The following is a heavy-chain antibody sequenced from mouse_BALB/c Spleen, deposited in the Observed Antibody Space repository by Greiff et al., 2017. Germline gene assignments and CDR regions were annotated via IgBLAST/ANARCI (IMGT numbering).Heavy chain of an antibody. V-gene: IGHV1S81*02. Sequence: QQSCKASGYTFTSYWMHWVKQRPGQGLEWIGEINPSNGRTNYNEKFKSKATLTVDKSSSTAYMQLSSLTSEDSAVYYCARTSFAYWGQGTLVTVSA. J-gene: IGHJ3*01. CDR2: INPSNGRT. CDR1: GYTFTSYW. CDR3: ARTSFAY.